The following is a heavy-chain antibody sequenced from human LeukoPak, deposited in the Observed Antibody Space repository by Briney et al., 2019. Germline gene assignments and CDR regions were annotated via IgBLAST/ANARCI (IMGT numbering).Heavy chain of an antibody. CDR1: GGTFSSYA. D-gene: IGHD2-15*01. Sequence: GASVTVSFTASGGTFSSYAISWVRQAPGQGLEWMGGIIPIFGTANYAQKFQGRVTITADESTSTAYMELSSLRSEDTAAYYCAREIVVVVAATLEKYYYGMDVWAKGPRSPSP. J-gene: IGHJ6*02. CDR3: AREIVVVVAATLEKYYYGMDV. V-gene: IGHV1-69*13. CDR2: IIPIFGTA.